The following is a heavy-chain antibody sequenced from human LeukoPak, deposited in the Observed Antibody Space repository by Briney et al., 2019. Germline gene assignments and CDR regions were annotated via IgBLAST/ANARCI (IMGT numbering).Heavy chain of an antibody. J-gene: IGHJ3*02. Sequence: SETLSLTCTVSGGSISSSSYYWGWIRQPPGKGLEWIGSIYYSGSTYYNPSLKSRVTISVDTSKNQFSLKLSSVTAADTAMYYCARTPPEELLWFGELNDAFDIWGQGTMVTVSS. CDR2: IYYSGST. D-gene: IGHD3-10*01. CDR1: GGSISSSSYY. CDR3: ARTPPEELLWFGELNDAFDI. V-gene: IGHV4-39*07.